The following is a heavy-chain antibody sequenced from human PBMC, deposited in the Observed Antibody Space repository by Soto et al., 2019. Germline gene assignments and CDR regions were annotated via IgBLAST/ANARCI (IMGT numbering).Heavy chain of an antibody. J-gene: IGHJ6*02. V-gene: IGHV1-2*02. D-gene: IGHD3-16*02. Sequence: ASVKVSCKASGYTFTGYYMHWVRQAPGQGLEWMGWINPNSGGTNYAQKFQGRVTMTRDTSISTAYMELSRLRSDDTAVYYCARATCHXVWGSYRYTYYYYGMDVWGQGTTVTVSS. CDR3: ARATCHXVWGSYRYTYYYYGMDV. CDR1: GYTFTGYY. CDR2: INPNSGGT.